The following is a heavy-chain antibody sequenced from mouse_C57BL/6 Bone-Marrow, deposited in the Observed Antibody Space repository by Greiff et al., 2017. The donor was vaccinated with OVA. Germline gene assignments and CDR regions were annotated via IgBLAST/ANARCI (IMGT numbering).Heavy chain of an antibody. CDR1: GFTFSDYY. CDR2: INYDGSST. V-gene: IGHV5-16*01. Sequence: EVQLVESEGGLVQPGSSMKLSCTASGFTFSDYYMAWVRQVPEKGLEWVANINYDGSSTYYLDSLKSRFIISRDNAKNILYLQMSSLKSEDTATYYGARDAQSYWYFDVWGTGTTVTVSS. J-gene: IGHJ1*03. CDR3: ARDAQSYWYFDV.